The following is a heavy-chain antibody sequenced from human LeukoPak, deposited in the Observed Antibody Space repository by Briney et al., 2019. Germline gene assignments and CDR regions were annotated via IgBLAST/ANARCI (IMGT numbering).Heavy chain of an antibody. Sequence: SETLSLTCTVSGGSISSSSYYWGWIRQPPGKGLEWIGSIYYSGSTYYNPSLKSRVTISVDTSKNQFSLKLSSVTAADTAVYYCARDVYCSSTSCYEVWFDPWGQGTLVTVSS. V-gene: IGHV4-39*07. D-gene: IGHD2-2*01. CDR3: ARDVYCSSTSCYEVWFDP. CDR1: GGSISSSSYY. CDR2: IYYSGST. J-gene: IGHJ5*02.